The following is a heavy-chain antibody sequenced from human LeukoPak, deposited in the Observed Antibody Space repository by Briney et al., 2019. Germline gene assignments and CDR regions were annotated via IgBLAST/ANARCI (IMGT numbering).Heavy chain of an antibody. Sequence: GGSLRLSCAASGFTFSSYSMNWVRQAPGKGLEWVAVISYDGSNKYYADSVKGRFTISRDNSKNTLYLQMNSLRAEDTAVYYCAKGGSSSSTLSFDYWGQGTLVTVSS. CDR3: AKGGSSSSTLSFDY. V-gene: IGHV3-30*18. CDR1: GFTFSSYS. D-gene: IGHD6-13*01. CDR2: ISYDGSNK. J-gene: IGHJ4*02.